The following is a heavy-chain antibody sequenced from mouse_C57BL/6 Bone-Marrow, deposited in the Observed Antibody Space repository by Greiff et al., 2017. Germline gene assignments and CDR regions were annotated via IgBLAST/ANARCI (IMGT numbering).Heavy chain of an antibody. CDR1: GFTFSSYA. V-gene: IGHV5-4*03. J-gene: IGHJ4*01. D-gene: IGHD2-2*01. CDR3: ARVYYGYLYAMDY. CDR2: ISDGGSYT. Sequence: EVKLMESGGGLVKPGGSLKLSCAASGFTFSSYAMSWVRQTPEKRLEWVATISDGGSYTYYPDNVKGRFTISRDNAKNNLYLQMSHLKSEDTAMYYCARVYYGYLYAMDYWGQGTSVTVSS.